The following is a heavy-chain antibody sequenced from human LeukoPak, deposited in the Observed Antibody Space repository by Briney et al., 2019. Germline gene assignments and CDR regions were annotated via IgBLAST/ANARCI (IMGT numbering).Heavy chain of an antibody. D-gene: IGHD3-9*01. Sequence: ASVKVSCKAYGYTFTDYYVHWVRQAPGQGLEWMGWINPNSGGTNYAQKFQGTVTMTRDTSISTAYMELTRLRSDDTAVYYCARERGNYDILTDYYEGNGFDPWGQGTLVTVSS. CDR2: INPNSGGT. CDR3: ARERGNYDILTDYYEGNGFDP. CDR1: GYTFTDYY. J-gene: IGHJ5*02. V-gene: IGHV1-2*02.